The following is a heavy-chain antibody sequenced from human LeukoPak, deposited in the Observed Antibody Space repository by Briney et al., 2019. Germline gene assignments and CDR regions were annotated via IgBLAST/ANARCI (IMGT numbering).Heavy chain of an antibody. D-gene: IGHD3-9*01. Sequence: EASVKVSCKASGYTFTSYGISWVRQAPGQGLEWMGWISAYNGNTNYAQKLQGRVTMTTDTSTSTAYMELRSLRSDDTAVYYCARMCYDILTGYYSCYYMDVWGKGTTVTVSS. CDR3: ARMCYDILTGYYSCYYMDV. J-gene: IGHJ6*03. V-gene: IGHV1-18*01. CDR1: GYTFTSYG. CDR2: ISAYNGNT.